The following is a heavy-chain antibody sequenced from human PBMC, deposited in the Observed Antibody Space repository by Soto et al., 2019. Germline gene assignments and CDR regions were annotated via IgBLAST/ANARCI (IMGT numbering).Heavy chain of an antibody. CDR2: IRSKANSYAT. V-gene: IGHV3-73*01. CDR1: GFTFSGSA. Sequence: GGSLRLSCAASGFTFSGSAMHWVRQASGKGLEWVGRIRSKANSYATAYAASVKGRFTISRDDSKNTAYLQMNSLKTEDTAVYYCTRRGQLFDYWGQGTLVTVSS. D-gene: IGHD1-1*01. CDR3: TRRGQLFDY. J-gene: IGHJ4*02.